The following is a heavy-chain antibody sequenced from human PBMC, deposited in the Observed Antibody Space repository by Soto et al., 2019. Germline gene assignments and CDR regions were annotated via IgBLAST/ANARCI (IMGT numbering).Heavy chain of an antibody. CDR1: GYTFTSYG. CDR2: ISAYNGNT. V-gene: IGHV1-18*04. D-gene: IGHD5-18*01. Sequence: ASVKVSGKASGYTFTSYGISWVRQAPGQGLEWMGWISAYNGNTNYAQKLQGRVTMTTDTSTSTAYMELRGLRSDDTAVYYCARDTGDTAMVMGFYYYYGMDVWGQGTTVTVSS. J-gene: IGHJ6*02. CDR3: ARDTGDTAMVMGFYYYYGMDV.